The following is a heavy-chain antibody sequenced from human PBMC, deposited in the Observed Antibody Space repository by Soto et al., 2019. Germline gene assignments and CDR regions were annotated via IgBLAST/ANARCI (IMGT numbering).Heavy chain of an antibody. CDR1: GFTFSSSR. J-gene: IGHJ4*02. Sequence: EVQLVESGGGLVQPGGSLRLSCADSGFTFSSSRMHWVRQVPGKGLVWVSHIKGDGSDTSYAESVKGRFTVSRDNAKDTLYLQMNNLRAEDTAIYYCSTLGGPHLESRDYWGQGTLVTVSS. V-gene: IGHV3-74*01. CDR3: STLGGPHLESRDY. CDR2: IKGDGSDT. D-gene: IGHD1-1*01.